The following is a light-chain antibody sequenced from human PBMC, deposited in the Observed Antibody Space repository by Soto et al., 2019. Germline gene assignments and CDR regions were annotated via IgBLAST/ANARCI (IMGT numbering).Light chain of an antibody. Sequence: EVVLTQSPDTLSLSPGERATLSCRASQSVSSNYLAWYQQRPGQAPRLLIYDASSRATGVPDRFSGSGSGTDFTLTISRLEPEDFAVYYCHQYGGSPGTLGQGTKVDIK. J-gene: IGKJ1*01. CDR1: QSVSSNY. CDR2: DAS. V-gene: IGKV3-20*01. CDR3: HQYGGSPGT.